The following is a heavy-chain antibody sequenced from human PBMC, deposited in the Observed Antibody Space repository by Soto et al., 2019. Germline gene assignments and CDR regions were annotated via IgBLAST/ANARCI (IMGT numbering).Heavy chain of an antibody. CDR3: ARECGGDCPFDY. CDR1: GFTFSSYG. Sequence: QVQLVESGGGVVQPGRSLRLSCAASGFTFSSYGMHWVRQAPGKGLEWVAVIWYDGSNKYYADSVKGRFTISRDNSKNTLYLQMNRLRAEDTAVYYCARECGGDCPFDYWGQGTLVTVSS. V-gene: IGHV3-33*01. CDR2: IWYDGSNK. J-gene: IGHJ4*02. D-gene: IGHD2-21*02.